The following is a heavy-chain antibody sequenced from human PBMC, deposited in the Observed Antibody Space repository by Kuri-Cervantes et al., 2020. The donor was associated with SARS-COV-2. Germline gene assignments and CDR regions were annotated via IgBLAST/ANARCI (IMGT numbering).Heavy chain of an antibody. J-gene: IGHJ1*01. V-gene: IGHV1-2*02. CDR1: GYTFTGYY. D-gene: IGHD4-11*01. Sequence: ASVKVSCKASGYTFTGYYMHWVRQAPGQGLEWMGWINPNSGGTNYAQKFQGRVTMTRDTSISTAYMELSRLRSDDTAVYYCARVHSNLARRGFQHWGQGTLVTVSS. CDR3: ARVHSNLARRGFQH. CDR2: INPNSGGT.